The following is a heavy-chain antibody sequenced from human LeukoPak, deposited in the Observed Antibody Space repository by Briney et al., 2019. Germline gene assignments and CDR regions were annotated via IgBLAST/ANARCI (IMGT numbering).Heavy chain of an antibody. CDR3: ANSVGEFFYTRPFEY. J-gene: IGHJ4*02. D-gene: IGHD3-10*01. CDR2: ISYDGSHK. CDR1: GFTISSYG. V-gene: IGHV3-30*18. Sequence: LSGGSLRLSSAASGFTISSYGMHWHRQAPGRGLEWVAVISYDGSHKYYRDSVKGRFTISRDNSKNTLYVQMSSLRADDTAIYYCANSVGEFFYTRPFEYCGEGTLVTVSS.